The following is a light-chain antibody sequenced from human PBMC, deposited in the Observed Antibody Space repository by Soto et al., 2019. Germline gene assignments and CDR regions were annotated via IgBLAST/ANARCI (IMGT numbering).Light chain of an antibody. CDR3: HQRQSWPRT. Sequence: IVLTQSPATLSLSPGERATLSCRASQSVSSNLAWYQQKPGQAPRLLIHGASTRATGIPARFSASGSGTDFTLTISDVQPEDFALYYCHQRQSWPRTFGQGTKVDIK. CDR1: QSVSSN. CDR2: GAS. V-gene: IGKV3-11*01. J-gene: IGKJ1*01.